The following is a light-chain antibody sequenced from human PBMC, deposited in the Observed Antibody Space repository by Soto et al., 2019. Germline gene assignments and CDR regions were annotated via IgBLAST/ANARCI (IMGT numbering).Light chain of an antibody. CDR1: QSMSGW. V-gene: IGKV1-5*01. CDR2: DAY. Sequence: DIQMTQSPSTLSASVGDRVTITCRASQSMSGWLAWYQQKPGKAPKLLIYDAYSLESGVPSRFSGSGSGTECTLTISSLQPDDFATYYCQQYNSYSYTFGQGTKLEIK. J-gene: IGKJ2*01. CDR3: QQYNSYSYT.